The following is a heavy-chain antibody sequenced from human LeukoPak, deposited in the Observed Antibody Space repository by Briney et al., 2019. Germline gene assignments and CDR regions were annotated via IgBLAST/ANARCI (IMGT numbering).Heavy chain of an antibody. V-gene: IGHV5-51*01. CDR1: GYRFTSYW. Sequence: GGSLKISFKGSGYRFTSYWIGRVRPMPGKGPEWTGIIYPGDSDTRYSPSFQGQVNISADKSISTAYLQWSSLTASDTAMYYCARSIVDYYFDYWGQGTLVTVSS. CDR2: IYPGDSDT. J-gene: IGHJ4*02. D-gene: IGHD3/OR15-3a*01. CDR3: ARSIVDYYFDY.